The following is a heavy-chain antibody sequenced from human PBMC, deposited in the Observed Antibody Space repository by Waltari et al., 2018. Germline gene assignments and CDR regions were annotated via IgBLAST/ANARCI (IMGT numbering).Heavy chain of an antibody. CDR2: IKQDGSEK. D-gene: IGHD6-19*01. J-gene: IGHJ4*02. Sequence: EVQLGDSGGGLVQPGGSLSLSCAASDFTFSDNWMTWVRQAPGKGLEWVANIKQDGSEKYYVDSVKGRFTISRDNAKNSLYLQMNSLRAEDSAVYYCARRNGCDYWGQGTLVTVSS. CDR3: ARRNGCDY. CDR1: DFTFSDNW. V-gene: IGHV3-7*01.